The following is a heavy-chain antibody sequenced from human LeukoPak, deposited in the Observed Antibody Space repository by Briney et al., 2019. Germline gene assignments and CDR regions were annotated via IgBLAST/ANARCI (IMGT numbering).Heavy chain of an antibody. V-gene: IGHV1-46*01. J-gene: IGHJ4*02. D-gene: IGHD3-16*01. Sequence: GASVKVSCKASGYTFTSYYMHWVRQAPGQGLEWMGIINPSGGSTSYAQKFQGRVTMTRDTSTSTVYMELSSLRSEDTAVYYCARDREITFGGVTYYFDYWGQGTLVTVSS. CDR2: INPSGGST. CDR1: GYTFTSYY. CDR3: ARDREITFGGVTYYFDY.